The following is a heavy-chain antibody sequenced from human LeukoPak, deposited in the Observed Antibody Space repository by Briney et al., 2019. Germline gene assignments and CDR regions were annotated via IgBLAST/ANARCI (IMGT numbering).Heavy chain of an antibody. V-gene: IGHV3-48*03. CDR3: GRYGLGYYYMDV. Sequence: PGGSLRLSCAASGLTFSSFEMKWVRQAPGKGLEWVSYISSGGSTIYYADSVKGRFTISRDNAKNSLYLQMNSLRAEDTAVYYCGRYGLGYYYMDVWGKGTTVTVSS. D-gene: IGHD6-19*01. CDR2: ISSGGSTI. CDR1: GLTFSSFE. J-gene: IGHJ6*03.